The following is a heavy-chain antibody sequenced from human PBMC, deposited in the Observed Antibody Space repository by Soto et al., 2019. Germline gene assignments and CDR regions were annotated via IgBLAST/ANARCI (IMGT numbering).Heavy chain of an antibody. J-gene: IGHJ4*02. D-gene: IGHD6-19*01. Sequence: PGGSLRLSCAASGFTFSDYYMSWIRQAPGKGLEWVSYISSSSSYTNYADSVKGRFTISRDNAKNSLYLQMNSLRAEDTAVYYCARLGSPNNYFDYWGQGTLVTVSS. V-gene: IGHV3-11*06. CDR1: GFTFSDYY. CDR2: ISSSSSYT. CDR3: ARLGSPNNYFDY.